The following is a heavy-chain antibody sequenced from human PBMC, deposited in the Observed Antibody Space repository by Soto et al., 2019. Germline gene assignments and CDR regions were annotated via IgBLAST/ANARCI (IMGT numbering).Heavy chain of an antibody. J-gene: IGHJ6*03. CDR2: IYYSGST. D-gene: IGHD3-3*01. CDR1: GGSISSYY. V-gene: IGHV4-59*01. Sequence: SETLSLTCTVSGGSISSYYWSWIRQPPGKGLEWIGYIYYSGSTNYNPSLKSRVTISVDTSKNQFSLKLSSVTAADTAVYYCARALRYYDFWSGKRAYYYYMDVWGKGNTVTVSS. CDR3: ARALRYYDFWSGKRAYYYYMDV.